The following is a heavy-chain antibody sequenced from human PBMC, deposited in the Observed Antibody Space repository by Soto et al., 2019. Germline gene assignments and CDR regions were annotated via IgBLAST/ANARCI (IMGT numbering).Heavy chain of an antibody. CDR3: ASPSSAYCSDTSCYVAPLGY. CDR2: ISHSGST. D-gene: IGHD2-2*01. CDR1: ITNIYY. Sequence: SETLSLTCAVSITNIYYFGWIRQPPGMGLECIGSISHSGSTYYNPTLKSRVTISVETSRNQFSLRLRSVTAADTAVYFCASPSSAYCSDTSCYVAPLGYWGQGIRVTVSS. V-gene: IGHV4-38-2*01. J-gene: IGHJ4*02.